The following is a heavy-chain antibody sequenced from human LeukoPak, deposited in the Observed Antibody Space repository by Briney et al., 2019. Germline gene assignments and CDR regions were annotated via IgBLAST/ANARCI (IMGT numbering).Heavy chain of an antibody. CDR2: ISRDSSDT. V-gene: IGHV3-21*01. J-gene: IGHJ4*02. D-gene: IGHD4-17*01. CDR3: ARNYGDYFDY. CDR1: GFIFNTYS. Sequence: GGSLRLSCAASGFIFNTYSMNWVRQAPGKGLEWVSYISRDSSDTYYADSVKGRFTISRDNSKNTLYLQMNSLRAEDTAVYYCARNYGDYFDYWGQGTLVTVSS.